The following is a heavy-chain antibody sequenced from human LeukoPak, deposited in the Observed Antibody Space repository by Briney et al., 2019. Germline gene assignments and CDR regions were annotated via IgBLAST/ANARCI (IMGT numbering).Heavy chain of an antibody. CDR2: IYYSGST. V-gene: IGHV4-30-4*08. J-gene: IGHJ4*02. CDR3: ARGSRYDFWSGYYTGYFDY. CDR1: GGSISSGDYY. Sequence: SQTLSLTCTVSGGSISSGDYYWSWIRQPPGKGLEWIGYIYYSGSTYYNPSLKSRVTISVDTSKNQFSLKLSSVTAADTAVYYCARGSRYDFWSGYYTGYFDYWGQGTLATVSS. D-gene: IGHD3-3*01.